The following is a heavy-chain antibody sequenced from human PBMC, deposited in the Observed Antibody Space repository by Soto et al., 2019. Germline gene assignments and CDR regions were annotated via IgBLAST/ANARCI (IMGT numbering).Heavy chain of an antibody. Sequence: QVQLVQSGGEVKKPGASVKVSCKASGYTFTSYGISWVRQAPGQGLEWMGWTSAYMVTNYAQKFQCRVTMTTDTSTSTAYMELRSLRSDDTAVYYCARDSSGRANFDYWGQGTLVTVSS. D-gene: IGHD6-19*01. CDR1: GYTFTSYG. CDR3: ARDSSGRANFDY. J-gene: IGHJ4*02. CDR2: TSAYMVT. V-gene: IGHV1-18*01.